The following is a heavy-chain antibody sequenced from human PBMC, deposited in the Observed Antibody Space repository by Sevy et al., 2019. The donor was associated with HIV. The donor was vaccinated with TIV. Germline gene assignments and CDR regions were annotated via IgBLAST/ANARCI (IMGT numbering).Heavy chain of an antibody. CDR3: ARANPGGYCSGGSCYGGAFDI. CDR2: IYYSGST. D-gene: IGHD2-15*01. V-gene: IGHV4-31*03. CDR1: GGSISSGGYY. Sequence: SETLSLTCTVSGGSISSGGYYWSWIRQHPGKGLEWIGYIYYSGSTYYNPSLKSRVTISVDTSKNQFSLKLSSVTAAETAVYYCARANPGGYCSGGSCYGGAFDIWGQWTMVTVSS. J-gene: IGHJ3*02.